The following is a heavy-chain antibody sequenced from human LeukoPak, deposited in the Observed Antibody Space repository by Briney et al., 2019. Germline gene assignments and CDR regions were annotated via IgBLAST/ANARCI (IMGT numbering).Heavy chain of an antibody. V-gene: IGHV1-69*13. Sequence: SVKVSCKASGGTFSSYAISWVRQAPGQGLEWMVGIIPIFGTANYAQKFQGRVTITADESTSTAYMELSSLRSEDTAVYYCASSRRDGYSTHWFDPWGQGTLVTVSS. J-gene: IGHJ5*02. D-gene: IGHD5-24*01. CDR1: GGTFSSYA. CDR3: ASSRRDGYSTHWFDP. CDR2: IIPIFGTA.